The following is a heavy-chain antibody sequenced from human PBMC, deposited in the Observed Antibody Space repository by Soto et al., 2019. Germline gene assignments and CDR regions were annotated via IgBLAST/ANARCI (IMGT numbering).Heavy chain of an antibody. D-gene: IGHD2-2*01. CDR1: VFSLSTSGVG. CDR2: IYWDDDK. J-gene: IGHJ3*02. V-gene: IGHV2-5*02. CDR3: AHAGSTSCPDAFDI. Sequence: QITLKESGPTLVKPTQTLTLTCTFSVFSLSTSGVGVSWIRQPPGKALEWLALIYWDDDKRYSPSLKSRLTITKDTSKNQVVLTMTNMDPVDTATYYCAHAGSTSCPDAFDIWGQGTMVTVSS.